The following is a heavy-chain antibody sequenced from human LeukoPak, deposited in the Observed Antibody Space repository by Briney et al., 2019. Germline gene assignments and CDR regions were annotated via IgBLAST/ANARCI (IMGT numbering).Heavy chain of an antibody. CDR3: AIRGSLVSDYCYGMDV. J-gene: IGHJ6*02. CDR2: IYPGDSDT. D-gene: IGHD3-16*01. Sequence: GESLKISCKGSGYSFTSYWIGWVRQMPGKGLEWMGIIYPGDSDTRYSPSFQGQVTISADKSISTAYLQWSSLKASDTAMYYCAIRGSLVSDYCYGMDVWGQGTTVTVSS. CDR1: GYSFTSYW. V-gene: IGHV5-51*01.